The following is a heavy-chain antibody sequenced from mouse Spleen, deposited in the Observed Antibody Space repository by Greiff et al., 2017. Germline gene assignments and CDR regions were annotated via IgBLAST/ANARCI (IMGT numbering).Heavy chain of an antibody. CDR1: GYTFTSYW. V-gene: IGHV1-7*01. J-gene: IGHJ1*01. Sequence: VQLQQSGAELAKPGASVKLSCKASGYTFTSYWMHWVKQRPGQGLEWIGYINPSSGYTKYNQKFKDKATLTAEKSSSTAYMQLSSLTYEDSAVYYCARTPGNYWYFDVWGAGTTVTVSS. D-gene: IGHD1-1*01. CDR2: INPSSGYT. CDR3: ARTPGNYWYFDV.